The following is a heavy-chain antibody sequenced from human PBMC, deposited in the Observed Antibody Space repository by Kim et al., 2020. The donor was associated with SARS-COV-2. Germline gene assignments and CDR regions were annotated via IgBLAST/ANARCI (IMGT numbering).Heavy chain of an antibody. CDR3: VRNNGDNAFDL. J-gene: IGHJ3*01. V-gene: IGHV3-33*01. Sequence: GGSLRLSCAASGFTFSSYGMHWVRQAPGKGLEWVAVIWHDGSQKYYPDSVKGRFTISRDDSMNTLYLQMHSLRAEDTAVYYCVRNNGDNAFDLWGRGTMLTVSS. D-gene: IGHD2-8*01. CDR1: GFTFSSYG. CDR2: IWHDGSQK.